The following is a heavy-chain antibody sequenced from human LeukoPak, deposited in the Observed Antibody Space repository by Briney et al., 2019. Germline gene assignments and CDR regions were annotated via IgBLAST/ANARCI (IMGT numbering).Heavy chain of an antibody. Sequence: PSETLSLTCTVSGGSISSYYWSWIRQPAGKGLEWIGRIYTSGSTNYNPSLKSRVTISVDTSKNQFSLKLSSVTAADTAVYYCAATYYYDSSGYPNFDYWGQGTLVTVSS. J-gene: IGHJ4*02. CDR1: GGSISSYY. CDR3: AATYYYDSSGYPNFDY. D-gene: IGHD3-22*01. CDR2: IYTSGST. V-gene: IGHV4-4*07.